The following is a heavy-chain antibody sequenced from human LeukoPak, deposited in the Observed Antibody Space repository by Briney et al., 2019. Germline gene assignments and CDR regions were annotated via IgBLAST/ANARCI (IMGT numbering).Heavy chain of an antibody. Sequence: GGSLRLSCAASGFTVSSNYMSWVRQAPGKGLEWVSVIYSGGSTYYADSVKGRFTISRDNSKNTLYLQMNSLRAEDTAVYYCARGRYYDSSGYYRVWGQGTTVTVSS. CDR3: ARGRYYDSSGYYRV. D-gene: IGHD3-22*01. CDR2: IYSGGST. CDR1: GFTVSSNY. V-gene: IGHV3-66*01. J-gene: IGHJ6*02.